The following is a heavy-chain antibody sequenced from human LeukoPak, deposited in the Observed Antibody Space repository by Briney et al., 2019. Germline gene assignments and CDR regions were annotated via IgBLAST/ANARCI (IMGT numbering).Heavy chain of an antibody. V-gene: IGHV4-34*01. CDR2: INHSRST. CDR1: GGSFSGYY. D-gene: IGHD6-19*01. CDR3: ARRRPFTGYSSGWYWFDP. Sequence: PSETLSLTCAVYGGSFSGYYWSWIRQPPGKGLEWIGEINHSRSTNYNPSLKSRVTISVDTSKNQFSLKLSSVTAADTAVYYCARRRPFTGYSSGWYWFDPWGQGTLVTVSS. J-gene: IGHJ5*02.